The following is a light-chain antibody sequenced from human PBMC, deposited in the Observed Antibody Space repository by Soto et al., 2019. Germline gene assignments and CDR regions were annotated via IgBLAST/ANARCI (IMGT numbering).Light chain of an antibody. Sequence: EIVMTQSPATLSVSPRERATLSCRTSQIVSSNLAWYQQKPGQAPRLLIHDASSRATVIPDGFSGSGSGTDFTLTISRLEPEDFAVYYCQQYGSSLTWTFGERGKVDIK. CDR1: QIVSSN. CDR2: DAS. J-gene: IGKJ1*01. CDR3: QQYGSSLTWT. V-gene: IGKV3-20*01.